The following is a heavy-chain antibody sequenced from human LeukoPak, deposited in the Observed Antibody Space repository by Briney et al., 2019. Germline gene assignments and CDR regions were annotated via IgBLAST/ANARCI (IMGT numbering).Heavy chain of an antibody. J-gene: IGHJ4*02. V-gene: IGHV1-2*02. Sequence: GASMKVSCNTSGYTFTDYYIHWVRQAPGQGLEWMGWINPKSGVTNYAQNFQDRVTLPSDTSISTAYMDLSGLTSGDTAVYYCARALGNYYDSTVYQAYWGQGHLVTVSS. D-gene: IGHD3-22*01. CDR1: GYTFTDYY. CDR2: INPKSGVT. CDR3: ARALGNYYDSTVYQAY.